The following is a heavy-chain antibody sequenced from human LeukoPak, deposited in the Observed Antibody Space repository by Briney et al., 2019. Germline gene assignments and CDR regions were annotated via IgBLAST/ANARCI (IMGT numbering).Heavy chain of an antibody. D-gene: IGHD3-3*01. V-gene: IGHV3-33*06. CDR2: IWYDGSSK. CDR1: GFTFSSYG. Sequence: HPGGSLRLSCAASGFTFSSYGMHWVRQAPGKGLEWAAVIWYDGSSKYYVDSVKGRFTISRDNSKNTLYLQMNSLRAEYTAVYYCAKDRVPGGYYDFWSGYYSDFDYWGQGTLVTVSS. CDR3: AKDRVPGGYYDFWSGYYSDFDY. J-gene: IGHJ4*02.